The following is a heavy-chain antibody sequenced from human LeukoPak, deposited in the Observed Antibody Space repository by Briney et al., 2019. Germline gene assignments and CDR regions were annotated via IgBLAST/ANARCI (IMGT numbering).Heavy chain of an antibody. D-gene: IGHD6-13*01. V-gene: IGHV3-11*04. CDR3: ARAPRIAAAGTYFDY. J-gene: IGHJ4*02. CDR1: GFTFSDYY. Sequence: GGSLRLSCAASGFTFSDYYKSWIRQAPGKGLEWVSYISSSGSTIYYADSVKGRFTISRDNAKNSLYLQMNSLRAEDTAVYYCARAPRIAAAGTYFDYWGQGTLVTVSS. CDR2: ISSSGSTI.